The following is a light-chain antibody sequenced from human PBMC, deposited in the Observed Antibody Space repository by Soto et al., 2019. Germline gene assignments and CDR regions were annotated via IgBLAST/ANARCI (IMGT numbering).Light chain of an antibody. CDR3: QQYKSYQWT. CDR2: RVS. CDR1: QTINNY. V-gene: IGKV1-5*03. J-gene: IGKJ1*01. Sequence: DIQMTQSPSTLYASVGDRVTITCRASQTINNYLTWYQLKPGKAPKFLVYRVSILEGWVPSRFSGAGSGKEFMLNISSLQPDDFETEYCQQYKSYQWTFGQGTNVEI.